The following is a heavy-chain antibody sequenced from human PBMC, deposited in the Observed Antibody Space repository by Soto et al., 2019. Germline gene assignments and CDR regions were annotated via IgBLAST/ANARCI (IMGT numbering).Heavy chain of an antibody. D-gene: IGHD3-16*01. Sequence: PGGSLRLSCAASGFTVSSNYMSWVRQAPGKGLEWVSVIYSGGSTYYADSVKGRFTISRDNSKNTLYLQMNSLRAEDTAVYYCARDPSSSLGAFDIWGQGTMVTVSS. V-gene: IGHV3-53*01. CDR3: ARDPSSSLGAFDI. J-gene: IGHJ3*02. CDR2: IYSGGST. CDR1: GFTVSSNY.